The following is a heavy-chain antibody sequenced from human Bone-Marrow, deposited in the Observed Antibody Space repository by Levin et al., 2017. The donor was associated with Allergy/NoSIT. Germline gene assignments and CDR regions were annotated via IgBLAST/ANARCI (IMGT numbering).Heavy chain of an antibody. D-gene: IGHD3-10*01. CDR2: ISFEGSNK. CDR1: GFTFSDYA. Sequence: GESLKISCAASGFTFSDYAIHWVRQAPGKGLEWVAVISFEGSNKYYGDSVKGRFTISRDQSKNTVYLQLHSLRAADTAMYYCAKDAYGSGIHHFDHWGQGTLVSVSS. V-gene: IGHV3-30*04. CDR3: AKDAYGSGIHHFDH. J-gene: IGHJ4*02.